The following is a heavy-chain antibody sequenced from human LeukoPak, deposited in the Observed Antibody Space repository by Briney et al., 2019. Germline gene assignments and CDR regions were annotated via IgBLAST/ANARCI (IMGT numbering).Heavy chain of an antibody. CDR2: IYYSGST. D-gene: IGHD3-10*01. Sequence: PSETLSLTCTVSGGSISSSSYYWGWIRQPPGKGLEWIGSIYYSGSTYYNPSLKSRVTISVDTSKNQFSLKLSSVTAADTAVYYCARLTSNHYYGSGSYLDYWDQGTLVTVSS. CDR1: GGSISSSSYY. V-gene: IGHV4-39*01. J-gene: IGHJ4*02. CDR3: ARLTSNHYYGSGSYLDY.